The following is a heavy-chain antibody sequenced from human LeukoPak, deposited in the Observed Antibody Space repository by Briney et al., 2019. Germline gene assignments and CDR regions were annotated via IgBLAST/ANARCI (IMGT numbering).Heavy chain of an antibody. Sequence: GGSLRLSCAASGFTFRSYGMHWVRQAPGKGLEYVSAISSNGGRTYHANSVKGRFTISRDNSRNTLYLQMGSLRAEDMAVYYCATYYYDSGGFHFHHWGQGTLVTVSS. CDR1: GFTFRSYG. J-gene: IGHJ1*01. V-gene: IGHV3-64*01. CDR3: ATYYYDSGGFHFHH. CDR2: ISSNGGRT. D-gene: IGHD3-22*01.